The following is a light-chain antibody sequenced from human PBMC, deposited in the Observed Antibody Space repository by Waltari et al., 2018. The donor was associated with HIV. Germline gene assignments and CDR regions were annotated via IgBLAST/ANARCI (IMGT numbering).Light chain of an antibody. CDR2: EVT. CDR1: NSDVGSYDL. CDR3: SSYTSSSTVV. J-gene: IGLJ2*01. V-gene: IGLV2-14*02. Sequence: QSALTQPASVSGSPGQSVTISCAGSNSDVGSYDLVSWYQHHPGKAPKRLIYEVTKRPSGVSKRFSGSKSGNTASLTISGLQAEDEADYYCSSYTSSSTVVFGGGTKLTVL.